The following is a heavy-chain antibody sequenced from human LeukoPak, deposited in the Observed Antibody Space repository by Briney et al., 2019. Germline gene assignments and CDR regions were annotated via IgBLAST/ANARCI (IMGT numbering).Heavy chain of an antibody. D-gene: IGHD3-3*01. V-gene: IGHV4-39*07. Sequence: SETLSLTCTVSGGSISSSSYYWGWIRQPPGKGLEWIGSIYYSGSTYYNPSLKSRVTMSVDTSKNQFSLKLSSVTAADTAVYYCARDRGDRNYDFWSGYRYYYYYYMDVWGKGTTVTVSS. CDR3: ARDRGDRNYDFWSGYRYYYYYYMDV. CDR1: GGSISSSSYY. CDR2: IYYSGST. J-gene: IGHJ6*03.